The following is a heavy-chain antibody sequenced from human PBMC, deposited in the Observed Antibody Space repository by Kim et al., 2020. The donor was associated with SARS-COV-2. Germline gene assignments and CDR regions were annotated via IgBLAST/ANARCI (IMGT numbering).Heavy chain of an antibody. CDR1: GLTFSRSW. Sequence: GGSLRLSCAASGLTFSRSWMNWVRQTPGKGLEGVANIKNDGNEKNYVDSVKGRFTISRDNSENSVYLQMNSLRAEDTAVYYCVKALGSRPEGYWGQGTLVTVSS. D-gene: IGHD2-2*01. V-gene: IGHV3-7*01. CDR2: IKNDGNEK. CDR3: VKALGSRPEGY. J-gene: IGHJ4*02.